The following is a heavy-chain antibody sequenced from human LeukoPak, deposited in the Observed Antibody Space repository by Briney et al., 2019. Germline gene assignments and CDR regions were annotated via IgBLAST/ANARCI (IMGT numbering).Heavy chain of an antibody. D-gene: IGHD2-15*01. V-gene: IGHV1-18*01. CDR1: GYTFTIYG. CDR2: ISAYNGNT. Sequence: ASVNVSCKASGYTFTIYGISWVRQAPGQGLEWMGWISAYNGNTNYAQTLQGRVTMTTDTSTSTAYMELRSLRSDDTAVYYCAREPLPLAVVAAHLPPPFDYWGQGTLVTVSS. J-gene: IGHJ4*02. CDR3: AREPLPLAVVAAHLPPPFDY.